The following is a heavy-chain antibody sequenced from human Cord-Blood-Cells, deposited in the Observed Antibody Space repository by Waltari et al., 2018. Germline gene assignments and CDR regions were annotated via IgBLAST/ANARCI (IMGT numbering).Heavy chain of an antibody. Sequence: QVQLVQSGAEVKKPGSSGKVSCKASGGTFSSYAISRLRQAPGQGHEWMGRIIPILGIENYAQKFQGRVTITADKSTSTAYMELSSLRSEDTAVYYCGGSSQHYYYYYMDIWGKGTTVTVSS. D-gene: IGHD3-16*01. J-gene: IGHJ6*03. CDR2: IIPILGIE. CDR1: GGTFSSYA. CDR3: GGSSQHYYYYYMDI. V-gene: IGHV1-69*09.